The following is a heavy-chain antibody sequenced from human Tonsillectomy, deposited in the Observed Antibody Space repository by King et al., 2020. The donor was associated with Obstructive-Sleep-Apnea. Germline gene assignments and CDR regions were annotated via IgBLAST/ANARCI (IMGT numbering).Heavy chain of an antibody. J-gene: IGHJ4*02. V-gene: IGHV1-2*04. Sequence: VQLVQSGAEVKKPGASVKVSCKASGYTFTGYYMHWVRQAPGQGLEWMGWINPNSGGTNYAQKFQGWVTMTRDTSISTAYMELSRLRSDDTAVYYCARSQGITGTTSLFDYWGQGTLVTVSS. D-gene: IGHD1-7*01. CDR2: INPNSGGT. CDR1: GYTFTGYY. CDR3: ARSQGITGTTSLFDY.